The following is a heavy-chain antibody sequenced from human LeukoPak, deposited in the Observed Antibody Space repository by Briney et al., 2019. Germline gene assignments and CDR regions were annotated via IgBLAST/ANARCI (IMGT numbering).Heavy chain of an antibody. J-gene: IGHJ3*02. V-gene: IGHV4-39*01. CDR3: ARCQLLEAFDI. CDR2: IYYSGST. Sequence: PSETLSLTCTVSGGSISSSSYYWGWIRQPPGKGLEWIGSIYYSGSTYYNPSLKSRVTISVDTSKNQFSLKLSSVTAADTAVYYCARCQLLEAFDIWGQGTMVTVSS. D-gene: IGHD2-2*01. CDR1: GGSISSSSYY.